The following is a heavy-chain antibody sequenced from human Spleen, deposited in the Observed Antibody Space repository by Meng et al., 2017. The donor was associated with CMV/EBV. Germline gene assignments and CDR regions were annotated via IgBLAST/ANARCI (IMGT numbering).Heavy chain of an antibody. D-gene: IGHD3-22*01. CDR1: GFTFSSYA. Sequence: GGSLRLSCAASGFTFSSYAMSWVRQAPGKGLEWVSAISGSGGSTYYADSVKGRFIVSRDNSKNTLYLQLNSLRAEDTAVYSCARGKHDTSGYSSYYHYGMDVWGQGTTVTVSS. CDR3: ARGKHDTSGYSSYYHYGMDV. J-gene: IGHJ6*02. CDR2: ISGSGGST. V-gene: IGHV3-23*01.